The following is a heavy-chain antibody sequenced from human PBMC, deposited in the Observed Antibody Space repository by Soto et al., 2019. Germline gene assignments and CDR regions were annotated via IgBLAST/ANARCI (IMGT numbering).Heavy chain of an antibody. CDR2: ISYDGSNK. V-gene: IGHV3-30*18. J-gene: IGHJ5*02. CDR1: GFTFRRYG. Sequence: PGGSLRLSCAASGFTFRRYGMHWVRQAPGKGLEWVAIISYDGSNKYYADSVKGRFTMSRDDSKNTLYLQMNSLRAEDTTVYYCAKDGEGLYYYDSSGPKSWSHACGPGTMLTVYS. CDR3: AKDGEGLYYYDSSGPKSWSHA. D-gene: IGHD3-22*01.